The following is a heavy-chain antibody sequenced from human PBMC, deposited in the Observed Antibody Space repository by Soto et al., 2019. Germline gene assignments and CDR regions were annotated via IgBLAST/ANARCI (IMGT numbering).Heavy chain of an antibody. CDR3: ARDGFCTSTTCRVGNWFDP. D-gene: IGHD2-2*01. Sequence: QVQLQQWGAGLLKPSETLSLTCVVYGGSFSGYYWSWIRQSPGKGLEWIGGINHRGSTNYNPSFEIRVTISVDTSKNQFSLKLPSVTAADTAMYYCARDGFCTSTTCRVGNWFDPWGQGTLVTVSS. J-gene: IGHJ5*02. V-gene: IGHV4-34*01. CDR2: INHRGST. CDR1: GGSFSGYY.